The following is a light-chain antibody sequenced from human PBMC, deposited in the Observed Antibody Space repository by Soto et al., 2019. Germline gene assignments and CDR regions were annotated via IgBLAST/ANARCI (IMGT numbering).Light chain of an antibody. Sequence: SALTQPRSVSGSPGQSVTISCTGTSTDVGGFNSVSWYQQHPGKTPKLMIHDVNKRPSVFPDRFSGSKSGYRASLTISGLQAADEADYYCFSYAGSYSFVFGGGTKLTVL. J-gene: IGLJ2*01. V-gene: IGLV2-11*01. CDR1: STDVGGFNS. CDR2: DVN. CDR3: FSYAGSYSFV.